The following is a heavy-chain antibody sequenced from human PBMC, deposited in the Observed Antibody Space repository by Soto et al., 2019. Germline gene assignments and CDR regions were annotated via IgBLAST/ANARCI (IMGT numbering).Heavy chain of an antibody. D-gene: IGHD3-3*01. CDR3: AREHVGGVNDFWSGFESYYYYSMEL. CDR1: GFTFSSYW. Sequence: GGSLRLSCAASGFTFSSYWMSWVRQAPGKGLEWVANIKQDGSEKYYVDSVKGRFTISRDNAKNSLYLQMNSLRAEDTAVYYCAREHVGGVNDFWSGFESYYYYSMELSGQRTTVTVSS. CDR2: IKQDGSEK. J-gene: IGHJ6*02. V-gene: IGHV3-7*01.